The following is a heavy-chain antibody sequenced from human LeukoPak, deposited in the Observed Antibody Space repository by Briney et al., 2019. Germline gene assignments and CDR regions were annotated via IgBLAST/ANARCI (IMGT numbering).Heavy chain of an antibody. CDR2: IYSGGST. CDR1: GFTVSSNY. CDR3: ARDRRYYDSSGYLASDAFDI. V-gene: IGHV3-53*01. Sequence: PGGSLRLSCAASGFTVSSNYMSWVRQAPGKGLEWVSVIYSGGSTYYADSVKGRFTISRDNSKNTLYLQMNSLRAEDTAVYYCARDRRYYDSSGYLASDAFDIWGQGTMVTVSS. D-gene: IGHD3-22*01. J-gene: IGHJ3*02.